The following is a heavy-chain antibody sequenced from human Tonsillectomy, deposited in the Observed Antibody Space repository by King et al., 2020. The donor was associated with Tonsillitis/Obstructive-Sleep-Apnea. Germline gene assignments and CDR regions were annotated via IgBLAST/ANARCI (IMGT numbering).Heavy chain of an antibody. CDR3: ARDRSSGSYALDY. Sequence: QLQESGPGLVKPSQTLSLTCTVSGGSISSGGYYWSWIRQHPGKGLEWIGYIYYSGSTYYNPSLTSRVTISVDTSKNPFSLKLSSVTAADTAVYYCARDRSSGSYALDYWGQGTLVTVSS. D-gene: IGHD1-26*01. CDR1: GGSISSGGYY. V-gene: IGHV4-31*03. CDR2: IYYSGST. J-gene: IGHJ4*02.